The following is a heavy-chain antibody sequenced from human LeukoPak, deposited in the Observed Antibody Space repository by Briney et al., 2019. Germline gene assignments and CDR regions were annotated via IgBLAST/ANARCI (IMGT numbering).Heavy chain of an antibody. D-gene: IGHD1-26*01. Sequence: SETLSLTCTVSGGSISSYCWSWIRQPPGKGLEWIGYIYYSGSTNYNPSLKSRVTISVDTSKNQFSLKLSSVTAADTAVYYCARSVGSERDFDYWGQGTLVTVSS. CDR3: ARSVGSERDFDY. CDR1: GGSISSYC. V-gene: IGHV4-59*01. J-gene: IGHJ4*02. CDR2: IYYSGST.